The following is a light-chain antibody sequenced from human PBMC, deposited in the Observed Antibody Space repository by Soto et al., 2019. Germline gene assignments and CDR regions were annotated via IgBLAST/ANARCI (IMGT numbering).Light chain of an antibody. CDR2: VAS. Sequence: DIQMTQSPSSLSASVGDRVTITCRASQSVGTYVSWYQQKEGKAPKLLINVASTLQSGVASTFSGSGSGTDFTLAISSLQPEDFATYYCQQSVSTPQTFGGGTRVEIK. J-gene: IGKJ4*01. V-gene: IGKV1-39*01. CDR1: QSVGTY. CDR3: QQSVSTPQT.